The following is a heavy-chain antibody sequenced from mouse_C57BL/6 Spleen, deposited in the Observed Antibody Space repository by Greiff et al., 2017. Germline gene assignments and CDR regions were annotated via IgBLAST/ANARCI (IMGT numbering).Heavy chain of an antibody. V-gene: IGHV1-39*01. J-gene: IGHJ4*01. CDR3: ARGTTWTPYYAMDY. CDR2: INPNYGTA. CDR1: GYSFTDYN. D-gene: IGHD4-1*02. Sequence: VQLKESGPELVKPGASVKISCKASGYSFTDYNMNWVKQSNGKSLEWIGVINPNYGTASYNQKFKGKATLTVDQSSSTAYMQLNSLTSEDSAVYYCARGTTWTPYYAMDYWGQGTSVTVSA.